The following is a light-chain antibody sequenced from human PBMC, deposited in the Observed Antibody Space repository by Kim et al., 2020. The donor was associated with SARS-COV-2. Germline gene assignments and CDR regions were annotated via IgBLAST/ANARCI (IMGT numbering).Light chain of an antibody. CDR1: KSVSRY. CDR2: SIS. CDR3: QQYGSSPLT. J-gene: IGKJ4*01. V-gene: IGKV3-20*01. Sequence: LSQGERATLSCRPSKSVSRYLAWYQQKPGQAPRLLIYSISTRATGIPDRFTGSGSGTDFTLTISRLEPEDFAMYYCQQYGSSPLTFGGGTKVDIK.